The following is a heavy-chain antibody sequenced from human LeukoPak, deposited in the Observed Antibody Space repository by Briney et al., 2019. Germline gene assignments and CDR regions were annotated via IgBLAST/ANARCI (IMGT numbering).Heavy chain of an antibody. CDR3: AKDSSGSYEGWFDP. CDR1: GFTFRNYD. D-gene: IGHD1-26*01. J-gene: IGHJ5*02. Sequence: PGGSLRLSCAASGFTFRNYDMNWVRQAPGKGLEWVAVISYDGSNEYYADSVKGRFTISRDNSKNTLYLQMNSLRAEDTAVYYCAKDSSGSYEGWFDPWGQGTLVTVSS. CDR2: ISYDGSNE. V-gene: IGHV3-30*18.